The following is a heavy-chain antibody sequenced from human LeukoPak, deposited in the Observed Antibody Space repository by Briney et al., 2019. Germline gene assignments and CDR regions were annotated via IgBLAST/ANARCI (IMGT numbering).Heavy chain of an antibody. J-gene: IGHJ4*02. V-gene: IGHV5-51*01. CDR2: VFPADSDT. Sequence: GESLKISCKVSGYSVNNYWIAWVRQMPGKGLEWMGIVFPADSDTRYSPSFQGQVTISADKSVSTAYLQCSSLKASDTATYYCARYDGGATADFWGQGTLVTVSS. CDR1: GYSVNNYW. D-gene: IGHD1-26*01. CDR3: ARYDGGATADF.